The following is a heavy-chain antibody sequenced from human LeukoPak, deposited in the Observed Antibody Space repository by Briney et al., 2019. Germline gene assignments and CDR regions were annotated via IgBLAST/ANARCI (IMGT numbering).Heavy chain of an antibody. CDR1: GGSISGSIYY. D-gene: IGHD3-10*01. CDR3: KVFSVRGVTNYGMDV. J-gene: IGHJ6*02. V-gene: IGHV4-39*07. CDR2: IYYSGST. Sequence: PSETLSLTCTVSGGSISGSIYYWGWIRQPPGKGLEWIGSIYYSGSTYYNPSLKSRVTISVDTSKNQFSLKLSSVTAADTAVYYCKVFSVRGVTNYGMDVWGQGTTVTVSS.